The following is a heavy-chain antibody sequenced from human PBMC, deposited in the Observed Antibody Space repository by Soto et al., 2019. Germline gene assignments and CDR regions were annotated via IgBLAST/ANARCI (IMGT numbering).Heavy chain of an antibody. CDR2: ISNDGTTT. Sequence: PVGSLGLSGAASGFTFRSYRREWVRQAPGEGLVWVSQISNDGTTTEYADFVKGRFTVSRDNAKNTVHLQMNSLRAEDTAVYYCARDRGRHFDIWGQRTVVTVSS. CDR1: GFTFRSYR. J-gene: IGHJ3*02. V-gene: IGHV3-74*03. CDR3: ARDRGRHFDI.